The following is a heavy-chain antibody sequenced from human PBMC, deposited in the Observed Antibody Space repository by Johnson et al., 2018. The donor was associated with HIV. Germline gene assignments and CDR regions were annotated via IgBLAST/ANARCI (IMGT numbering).Heavy chain of an antibody. D-gene: IGHD5-18*01. J-gene: IGHJ3*02. CDR3: ARAYSYGAFDI. V-gene: IGHV3-11*04. Sequence: QVQLVESGGGLVKPGGSLRLSCAASRFTFSDYYMSWIRQTPGKGLEWVSYISSSGGTIYYADSVKGRFSISRDNAKNSLYLQMNSLRAEDTAVYYCARAYSYGAFDIWGLGTKVTVSS. CDR2: ISSSGGTI. CDR1: RFTFSDYY.